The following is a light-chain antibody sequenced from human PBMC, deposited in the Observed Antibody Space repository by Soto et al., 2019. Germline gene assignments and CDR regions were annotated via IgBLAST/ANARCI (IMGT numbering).Light chain of an antibody. Sequence: EIVLTQSPGTLSVSPGERVTLSCMASQSVGNNLAWHQQKPGQAPRLLIYDTSTRATGIPDRFSGSGSGTDFTLTISSLQSEDFALYYCQQYNNWPPETFGQGTKVDIK. J-gene: IGKJ1*01. CDR2: DTS. CDR1: QSVGNN. V-gene: IGKV3-15*01. CDR3: QQYNNWPPET.